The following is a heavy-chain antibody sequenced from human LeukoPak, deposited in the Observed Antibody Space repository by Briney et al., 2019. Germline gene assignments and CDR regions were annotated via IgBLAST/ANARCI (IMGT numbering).Heavy chain of an antibody. CDR2: IYHSGST. CDR1: GYSISSGYY. CDR3: VRDPVYSSAFADY. V-gene: IGHV4-38-2*02. D-gene: IGHD6-6*01. Sequence: SETLSLTCTVSGYSISSGYYWGWIRQPPGKGLEWIGSIYHSGSTYYNPSLKSRVTISVDTSKNQFSLKVSSVTAADTAVYYCVRDPVYSSAFADYWGQGPLVTVSS. J-gene: IGHJ4*02.